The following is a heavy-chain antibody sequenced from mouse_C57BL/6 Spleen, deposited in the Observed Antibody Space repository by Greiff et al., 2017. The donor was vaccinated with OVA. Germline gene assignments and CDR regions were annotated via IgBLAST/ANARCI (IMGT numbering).Heavy chain of an antibody. CDR1: GYTFTSYW. Sequence: QVQLQQSGAELVMPGASVKLSCKASGYTFTSYWMHWVKQRPGQGLEWIGEIDPSDSYTNYNQKFKGKSTLTVDKSSSTAYMQLSSLTSDDSAVYYCAVQGLDYDEGWFAYWGQGTLVTVSA. CDR2: IDPSDSYT. D-gene: IGHD2-4*01. CDR3: AVQGLDYDEGWFAY. J-gene: IGHJ3*01. V-gene: IGHV1-69*01.